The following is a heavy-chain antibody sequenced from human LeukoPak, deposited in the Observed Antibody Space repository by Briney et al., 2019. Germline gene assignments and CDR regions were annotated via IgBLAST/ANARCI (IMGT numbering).Heavy chain of an antibody. CDR1: GGSISSYY. Sequence: PSETLSLTCTVSGGSISSYYWSWIRQPPGKGLEWIGYIYYSGSTNYNPSLKSRVTISVDTSKNQFSLKLSSVTAADTAVYYCARAQAGSYYYYYYMDVWGKGTTVTVSS. CDR3: ARAQAGSYYYYYYMDV. CDR2: IYYSGST. J-gene: IGHJ6*03. V-gene: IGHV4-59*01. D-gene: IGHD3-10*01.